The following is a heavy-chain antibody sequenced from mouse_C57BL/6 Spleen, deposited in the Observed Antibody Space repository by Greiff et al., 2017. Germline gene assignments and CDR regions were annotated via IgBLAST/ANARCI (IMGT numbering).Heavy chain of an antibody. Sequence: EVKLQQSGPELVKPGASVKMSCKASGYTFTDYNMHWVKQSHGKSLEWIGYINPNNGGTSYNQKFKGKATLTVNKSSSTAYMELRSLTSEDSAVYYCAREAGLRLFDYWGQGTTLTVSS. D-gene: IGHD2-4*01. J-gene: IGHJ2*01. CDR3: AREAGLRLFDY. CDR2: INPNNGGT. V-gene: IGHV1-22*01. CDR1: GYTFTDYN.